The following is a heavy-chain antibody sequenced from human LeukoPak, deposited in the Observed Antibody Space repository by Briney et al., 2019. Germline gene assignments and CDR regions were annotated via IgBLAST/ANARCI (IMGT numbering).Heavy chain of an antibody. CDR1: GFTFSSYA. CDR2: ISGDGGTT. CDR3: VKVSYRNGYNYFDY. Sequence: GGSLRLSCSASGFTFSSYAMHWVRQAPGKGLEFVSAISGDGGTTYYADSVKDRFTISRDNSKNTLYLQMSSLRAGDTAVYYCVKVSYRNGYNYFDYWGQGTLVTVSS. V-gene: IGHV3-64D*06. J-gene: IGHJ4*02. D-gene: IGHD5-24*01.